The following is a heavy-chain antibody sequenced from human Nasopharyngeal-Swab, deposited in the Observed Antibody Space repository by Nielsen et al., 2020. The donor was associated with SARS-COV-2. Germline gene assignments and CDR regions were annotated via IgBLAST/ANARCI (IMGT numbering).Heavy chain of an antibody. Sequence: GESLKISCAASGFTFSSYSMNWVRQAPGKGLEWVSYISRSSSTIYYADSVKGRFTISRDNAKNSLYLQMNSLRDEDTAVYYCARDPSYSSGWTPLHYSDYWGQGTLVTVSS. D-gene: IGHD6-19*01. CDR2: ISRSSSTI. CDR3: ARDPSYSSGWTPLHYSDY. J-gene: IGHJ4*02. V-gene: IGHV3-48*02. CDR1: GFTFSSYS.